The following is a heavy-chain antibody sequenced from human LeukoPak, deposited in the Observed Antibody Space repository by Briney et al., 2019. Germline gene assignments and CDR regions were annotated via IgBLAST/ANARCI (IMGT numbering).Heavy chain of an antibody. D-gene: IGHD4-17*01. Sequence: GGSLRLSCVASGFAFRNYWMYWVRQGPGKGLVWLSRINPDGSTTTYADSVKGRSTISRDNSKNTLYLQMNSLRAEDTAVYYCARGDSPDYGDYQHLDYWGQGTLVTVSS. J-gene: IGHJ4*02. CDR2: INPDGSTT. CDR3: ARGDSPDYGDYQHLDY. CDR1: GFAFRNYW. V-gene: IGHV3-74*01.